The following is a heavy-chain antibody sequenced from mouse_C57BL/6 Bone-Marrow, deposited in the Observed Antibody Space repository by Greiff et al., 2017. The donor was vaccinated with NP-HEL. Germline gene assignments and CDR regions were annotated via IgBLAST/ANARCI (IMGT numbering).Heavy chain of an antibody. CDR3: ARPRYYYGSSYVKYYAMDY. D-gene: IGHD1-1*01. CDR1: GYTFTSYG. Sequence: VQLQQSGAELARPGASVKLSCKASGYTFTSYGISWVKQRTGQGLEWIGEIYPRSGNTYYNEKFKGKATLTEDKSSSTAYMELRSLTSEDSAVYFCARPRYYYGSSYVKYYAMDYWGQGTSVTVSS. V-gene: IGHV1-81*01. CDR2: IYPRSGNT. J-gene: IGHJ4*01.